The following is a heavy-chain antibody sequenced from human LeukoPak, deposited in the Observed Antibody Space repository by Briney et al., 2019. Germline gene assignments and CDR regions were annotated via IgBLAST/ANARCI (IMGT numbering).Heavy chain of an antibody. CDR3: ARDCSSTSCYSQLDY. CDR2: ISGSGGST. V-gene: IGHV3-23*01. D-gene: IGHD2-2*01. Sequence: GGSLRLSCAASGFTFSSYAMSWVRQAPGKGLEWVSAISGSGGSTYYADSVKGRFTISRDNAKNSLYLQMNSLRAEDTAVYYCARDCSSTSCYSQLDYWGQGTLVTVSS. J-gene: IGHJ4*02. CDR1: GFTFSSYA.